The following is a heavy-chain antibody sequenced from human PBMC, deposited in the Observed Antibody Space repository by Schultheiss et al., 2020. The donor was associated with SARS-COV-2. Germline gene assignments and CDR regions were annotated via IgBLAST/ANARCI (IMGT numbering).Heavy chain of an antibody. Sequence: GESLKISCAASGFTFSSYSMNWVRQAPGKGLEWVSSISSSSSYIYYADSVKGRFTISRDNAKNSLYLQMNSLRAEDTAVYYCARVTYYDFWSGNPYYYGMDVWGQGTTVTVSS. CDR1: GFTFSSYS. J-gene: IGHJ6*02. CDR3: ARVTYYDFWSGNPYYYGMDV. V-gene: IGHV3-21*01. CDR2: ISSSSSYI. D-gene: IGHD3-3*01.